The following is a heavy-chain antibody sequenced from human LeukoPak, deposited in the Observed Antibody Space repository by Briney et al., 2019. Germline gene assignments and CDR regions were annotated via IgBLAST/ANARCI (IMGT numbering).Heavy chain of an antibody. J-gene: IGHJ4*02. Sequence: GASVTVSFTASGYTFTIYGISWVRQAPGQGLEWMGWLNPNTGGTNYSQKFQGRVTMTRDTSISTAYMELSRLRSDDTAVYYCARVAARGVARAHFDYWGQGTLVTVSS. V-gene: IGHV1-2*02. CDR1: GYTFTIYG. CDR3: ARVAARGVARAHFDY. D-gene: IGHD2-21*01. CDR2: LNPNTGGT.